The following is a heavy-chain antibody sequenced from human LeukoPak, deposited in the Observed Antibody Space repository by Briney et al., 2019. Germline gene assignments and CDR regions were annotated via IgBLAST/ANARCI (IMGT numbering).Heavy chain of an antibody. Sequence: SQTLSLTCAISGDSVSSNSAAWNWIRQSPSRGLEWLGRTYYRAKWYNDYAVSVKSRITINPDTSKNQFSLQLNSVTPEDTAVYYCARAKVVGAWVAGSWGYYYYYMDVWGKGTTVTVSS. CDR3: ARAKVVGAWVAGSWGYYYYYMDV. V-gene: IGHV6-1*01. J-gene: IGHJ6*03. CDR1: GDSVSSNSAA. D-gene: IGHD6-19*01. CDR2: TYYRAKWYN.